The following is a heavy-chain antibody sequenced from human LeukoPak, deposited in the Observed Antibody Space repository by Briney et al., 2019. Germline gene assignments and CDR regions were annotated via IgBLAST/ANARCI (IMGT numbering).Heavy chain of an antibody. Sequence: VASVKVSCKASGYTFTGYYMHWVRQAPGQGLEWMGWINPNSGGTNYAQKFQGRVTMTRDTSISTAYMELSSLRSEDTAVYYCARVRRYDYVWGSYRYNYYFDYWGQGTLVTVSS. CDR1: GYTFTGYY. V-gene: IGHV1-2*02. J-gene: IGHJ4*02. CDR2: INPNSGGT. D-gene: IGHD3-16*02. CDR3: ARVRRYDYVWGSYRYNYYFDY.